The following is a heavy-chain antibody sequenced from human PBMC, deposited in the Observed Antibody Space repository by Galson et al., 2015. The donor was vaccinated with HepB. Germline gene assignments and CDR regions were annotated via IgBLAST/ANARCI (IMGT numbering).Heavy chain of an antibody. J-gene: IGHJ4*02. V-gene: IGHV3-21*01. CDR1: GFTFSSYS. Sequence: SLRLSCAASGFTFSSYSMNWVRQAPGKGLEWVSSISSSSSYIYYADSVKGRFTISRDNAKNSLYLQMNSLRAEDTGVYYCARGCSGGSCYDYWGQGTLVTVSS. D-gene: IGHD2-15*01. CDR2: ISSSSSYI. CDR3: ARGCSGGSCYDY.